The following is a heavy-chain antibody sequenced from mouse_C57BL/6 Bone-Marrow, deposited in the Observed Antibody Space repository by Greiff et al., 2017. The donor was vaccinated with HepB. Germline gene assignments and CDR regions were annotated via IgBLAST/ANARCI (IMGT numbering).Heavy chain of an antibody. J-gene: IGHJ2*01. Sequence: QVQLQQPGAELVKPGASVKLSCKASGYTFTSYWMHWVKQRPGQGLEWIGMIHPNSGSTNYNEKFKSKATLTVDKSSSTAYMQLSSLTSEDSAVYYCAMWGAYYGSSPPYFDYWGQGTTLTVSS. CDR3: AMWGAYYGSSPPYFDY. CDR2: IHPNSGST. CDR1: GYTFTSYW. V-gene: IGHV1-64*01. D-gene: IGHD1-1*01.